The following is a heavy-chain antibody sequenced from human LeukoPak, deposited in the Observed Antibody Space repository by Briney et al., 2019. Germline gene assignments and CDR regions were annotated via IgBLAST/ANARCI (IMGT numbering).Heavy chain of an antibody. J-gene: IGHJ6*03. V-gene: IGHV4-59*12. CDR1: GASITSYY. D-gene: IGHD6-19*01. CDR2: IYYSGNT. Sequence: SETLSLTCTVSGASITSYYWSWIRQSPGKGLEWIGYIYYSGNTNFNPSLKSRVTMSVDTSKNQFSLKLSSVTAADTAVYYCARDKRVAVAGTYIYYYYMDVWGNGTTVTISS. CDR3: ARDKRVAVAGTYIYYYYMDV.